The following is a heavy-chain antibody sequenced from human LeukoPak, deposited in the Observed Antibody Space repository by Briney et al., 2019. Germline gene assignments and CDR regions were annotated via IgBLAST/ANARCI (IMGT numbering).Heavy chain of an antibody. V-gene: IGHV3-23*01. CDR1: GFTFSNYP. Sequence: PGGSLRLSCAASGFTFSNYPMNWVRQAPGKGLEWVSAITTDGSRTYNADSVKGRFTTSRDNSKNTLYLQMNSLRAEDTAVYYCAKGNTVTPDYWGQGTLVTVSS. CDR2: ITTDGSRT. CDR3: AKGNTVTPDY. D-gene: IGHD4-17*01. J-gene: IGHJ4*02.